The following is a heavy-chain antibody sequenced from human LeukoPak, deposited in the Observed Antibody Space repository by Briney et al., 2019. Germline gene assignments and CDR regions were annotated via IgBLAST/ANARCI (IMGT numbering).Heavy chain of an antibody. CDR2: INHSGST. J-gene: IGHJ4*02. CDR1: GGSFSGYY. Sequence: SETLSLTCAVYGGSFSGYYWSWIRQPPGKGLEWIGEINHSGSTNYNPSLKSRVTMSLDTSKNQFSLKLSSVTAADTAVYYCARYRTTGSYLFDYWGQGTLVTVSS. D-gene: IGHD1-26*01. V-gene: IGHV4-34*10. CDR3: ARYRTTGSYLFDY.